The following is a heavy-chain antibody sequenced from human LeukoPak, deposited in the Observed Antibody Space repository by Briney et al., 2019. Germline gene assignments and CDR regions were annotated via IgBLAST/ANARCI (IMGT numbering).Heavy chain of an antibody. CDR2: INPSFGST. J-gene: IGHJ4*02. CDR3: ARELRSVEILRLHYFHL. D-gene: IGHD5/OR15-5a*01. CDR1: GYTFSDYS. Sequence: ASVKLSCKASGYTFSDYSMHWVRQAPGQGLEWVGIINPSFGSTTYAQSFQGRVAMTRDTSTSTVYMQLSSLRSEDTAVYYCARELRSVEILRLHYFHLWGKDHRVPVSS. V-gene: IGHV1-46*01.